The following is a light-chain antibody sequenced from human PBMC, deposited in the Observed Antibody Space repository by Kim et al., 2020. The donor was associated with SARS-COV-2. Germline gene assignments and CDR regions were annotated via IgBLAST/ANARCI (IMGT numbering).Light chain of an antibody. CDR1: DSNIGYNY. J-gene: IGLJ2*01. CDR3: GTWDSSLTAVV. V-gene: IGLV1-51*01. Sequence: GQRVTLSCSGSDSNIGYNYVSWYQQLPGTAPKLLIYDNNKRPSEIPDRFSGSKSGTSATLGITGLQTGDEADYYCGTWDSSLTAVVFGGGTQLTVL. CDR2: DNN.